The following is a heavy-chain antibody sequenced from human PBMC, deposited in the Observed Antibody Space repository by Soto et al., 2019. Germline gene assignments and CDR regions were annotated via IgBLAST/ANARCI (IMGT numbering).Heavy chain of an antibody. V-gene: IGHV4-59*01. Sequence: SETLSLTCTVSGGSISSYYWSWIRQPPGKGLEWIGYIYYSGSTNYNPSLKSRVTISVDTSKNQFSLKLSSVTAADTAVYYCARDRAVGYYDFWSGYYRGQNYYGMDVWVQGTTGTV. D-gene: IGHD3-3*01. CDR3: ARDRAVGYYDFWSGYYRGQNYYGMDV. CDR1: GGSISSYY. CDR2: IYYSGST. J-gene: IGHJ6*02.